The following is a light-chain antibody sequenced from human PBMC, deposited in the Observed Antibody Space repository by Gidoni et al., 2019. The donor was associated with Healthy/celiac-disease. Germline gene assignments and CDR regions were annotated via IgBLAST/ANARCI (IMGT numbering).Light chain of an antibody. J-gene: IGKJ4*01. Sequence: DIQMTQSPSSLSASVGDRVTITCQASQDISNYLHWYQQKPGKAPKLLIYDASNLETGVPSRFSGSGSGTDFTFTISSLQPEDIATYYCQQYDNLGLTFGGGTKVEIK. CDR3: QQYDNLGLT. V-gene: IGKV1-33*01. CDR1: QDISNY. CDR2: DAS.